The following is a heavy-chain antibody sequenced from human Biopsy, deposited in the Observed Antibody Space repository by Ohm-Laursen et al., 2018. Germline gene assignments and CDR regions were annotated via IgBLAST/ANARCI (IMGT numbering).Heavy chain of an antibody. CDR2: IYPGGST. CDR3: ASVVLGPTNDAFDL. Sequence: SVTLSLTCNVSGGDINNYYWSWIRQPAGQGLEWIGRIYPGGSTNYNPSLKSRVTMSVDTSKKQLSLRLRSVTAADTAMYYCASVVLGPTNDAFDLWGQGTMVVVSS. D-gene: IGHD3-22*01. CDR1: GGDINNYY. V-gene: IGHV4-4*07. J-gene: IGHJ3*01.